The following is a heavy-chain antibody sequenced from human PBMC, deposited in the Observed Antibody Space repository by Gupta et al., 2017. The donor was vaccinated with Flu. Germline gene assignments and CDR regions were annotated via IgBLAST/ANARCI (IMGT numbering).Heavy chain of an antibody. V-gene: IGHV3-74*01. CDR3: ARDRTSGWQRFFDH. D-gene: IGHD6-19*01. Sequence: EVQLAESWGGLVQPGGFLRRSCAASGFRFTSSWMYWVRQAPGKGLVWVARINIDSTTTTYADFVKGRFIISRDNANDTVYLQMSGLTADDTGVYYCARDRTSGWQRFFDHWGQGSLVTVSS. J-gene: IGHJ4*02. CDR2: INIDSTTT. CDR1: GFRFTSSW.